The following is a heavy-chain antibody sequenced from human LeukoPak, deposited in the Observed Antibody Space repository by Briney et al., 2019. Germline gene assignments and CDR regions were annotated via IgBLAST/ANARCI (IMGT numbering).Heavy chain of an antibody. J-gene: IGHJ4*02. CDR1: GYTFTSYG. CDR2: ISAYNGNT. CDR3: ARDTRSYYASALRGGDY. D-gene: IGHD1-26*01. V-gene: IGHV1-18*01. Sequence: ASVTVSCTASGYTFTSYGISWVRQAPGQGLEWMGWISAYNGNTNYAQKLQGRVTMTTDTSTSTAYMELRSLRSDDTAVYYCARDTRSYYASALRGGDYWGQGTLVTVSS.